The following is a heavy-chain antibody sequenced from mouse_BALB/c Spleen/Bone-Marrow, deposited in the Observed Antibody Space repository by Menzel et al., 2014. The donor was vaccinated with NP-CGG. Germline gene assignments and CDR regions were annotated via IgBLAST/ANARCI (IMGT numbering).Heavy chain of an antibody. D-gene: IGHD2-3*01. CDR3: AGRDGYSYYFDY. V-gene: IGHV1-80*01. CDR2: IYPGDGGT. J-gene: IGHJ2*01. Sequence: QVQLKQSGADLVRPGSSVKISCKASGYAFSNYWMNWVKQRPGQGLEWIGQIYPGDGGTNYNGKFKGKATLTADKSSSTAYMQLSSLTSEDSAVYFCAGRDGYSYYFDYWGQGTTLTVSS. CDR1: GYAFSNYW.